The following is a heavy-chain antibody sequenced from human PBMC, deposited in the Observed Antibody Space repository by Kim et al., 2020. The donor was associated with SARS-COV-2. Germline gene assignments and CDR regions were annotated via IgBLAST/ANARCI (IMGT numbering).Heavy chain of an antibody. CDR2: ISYSGST. Sequence: SETLSLTCTVSGGSISSSSRYWGWIRQPPGKGLEWIGHISYSGSTYYNPSLKSRVTISVDTSKNQFSLRLTSVSAADTAAYYCARGLRSREGWGNWLDP. D-gene: IGHD1-26*01. V-gene: IGHV4-39*01. J-gene: IGHJ5*02. CDR1: GGSISSSSRY. CDR3: ARGLRSREGWGNWLDP.